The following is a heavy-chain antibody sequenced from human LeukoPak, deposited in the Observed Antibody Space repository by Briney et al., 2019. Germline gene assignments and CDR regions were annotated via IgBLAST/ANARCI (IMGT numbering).Heavy chain of an antibody. Sequence: SETLSLTCTVSGDSISSYYWSWIRQPPGKGLEWIGYIYYSGSTNYNPSLKSRVTISVDTSKNQFSLKLSSVTAADTAVYYCARGDGYNNPFDYWGQGTLVTVSS. CDR3: ARGDGYNNPFDY. D-gene: IGHD5-24*01. CDR1: GDSISSYY. J-gene: IGHJ4*02. CDR2: IYYSGST. V-gene: IGHV4-59*01.